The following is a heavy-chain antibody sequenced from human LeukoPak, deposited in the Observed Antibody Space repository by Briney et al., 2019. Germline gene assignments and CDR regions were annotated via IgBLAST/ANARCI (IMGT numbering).Heavy chain of an antibody. CDR2: IYYSGST. V-gene: IGHV4-31*03. CDR3: ARTDYGSGSKDWFDP. CDR1: GGSISSGGYY. J-gene: IGHJ5*02. Sequence: SQTLSLTCTVSGGSISSGGYYWSWIRQHPGKGLEWIGYIYYSGSTYYNPSLKSRVTISVDTSKNQFSLKLSSVTAADTAVYYCARTDYGSGSKDWFDPWGQGTLVTVSS. D-gene: IGHD3-10*01.